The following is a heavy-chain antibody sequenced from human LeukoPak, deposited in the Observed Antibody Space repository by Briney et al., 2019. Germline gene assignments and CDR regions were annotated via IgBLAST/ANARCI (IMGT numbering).Heavy chain of an antibody. Sequence: GASVKVSCKASGYIFTGYAIHWLRQAPGQRPEWMGWMSAGNGNTKYSQKFQGRITLIRDTSAATAYMELSSLRHDDLAVYYCARGRGTSGSNRDFYYYYYMDVWGKGTTVTVSS. J-gene: IGHJ6*03. CDR2: MSAGNGNT. CDR3: ARGRGTSGSNRDFYYYYYMDV. V-gene: IGHV1-3*01. CDR1: GYIFTGYA. D-gene: IGHD2-15*01.